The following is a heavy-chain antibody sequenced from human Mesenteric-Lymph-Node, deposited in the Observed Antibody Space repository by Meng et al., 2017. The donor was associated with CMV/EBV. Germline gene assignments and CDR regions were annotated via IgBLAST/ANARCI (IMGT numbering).Heavy chain of an antibody. J-gene: IGHJ3*02. CDR3: ANGHNGGRYALWAFDI. CDR2: IYVGDST. CDR1: GFTVSRDY. Sequence: GESLKISCAVSGFTVSRDYMTWVRQVPGKGLEWVSIIYVGDSTYYADSVKGRFTVSRDNSKNTLYLQMNSLRPEDTAVYYCANGHNGGRYALWAFDIWGQGTMVTVSS. V-gene: IGHV3-66*02. D-gene: IGHD2-21*01.